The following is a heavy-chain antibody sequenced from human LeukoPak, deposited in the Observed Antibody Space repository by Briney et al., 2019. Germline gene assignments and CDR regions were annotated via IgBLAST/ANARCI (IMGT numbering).Heavy chain of an antibody. CDR2: IYTSGST. CDR3: AIELYYEMLTDAFDI. D-gene: IGHD3-9*01. V-gene: IGHV4-4*07. J-gene: IGHJ3*02. CDR1: GGSISSYY. Sequence: SETLSLTCAVSGGSISSYYWSWIRQPAGKGLEWIGRIYTSGSTNYNPSLKSRVTMSVDTSKNQFSLKLSSVAAADETVYHGAIELYYEMLTDAFDIRGQGATSTVSS.